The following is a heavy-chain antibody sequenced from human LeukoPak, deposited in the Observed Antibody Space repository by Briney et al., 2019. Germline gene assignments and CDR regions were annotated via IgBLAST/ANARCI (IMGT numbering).Heavy chain of an antibody. D-gene: IGHD6-19*01. CDR2: IKHDESKI. CDR3: ARVKWSSAWSGY. J-gene: IGHJ4*02. Sequence: PGGSLRLSCAASGFTFSNHGMHWVRQAPGKGLEWVAFIKHDESKIHYADSVKGRFTVSRDTAKNTLYLQMSSLRVEDTAVYYCARVKWSSAWSGYWGQGVLVTVSS. CDR1: GFTFSNHG. V-gene: IGHV3-33*05.